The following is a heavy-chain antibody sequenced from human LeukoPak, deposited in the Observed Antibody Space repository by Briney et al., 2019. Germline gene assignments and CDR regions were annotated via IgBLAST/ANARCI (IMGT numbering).Heavy chain of an antibody. CDR1: GFTFSNYA. CDR3: AREMTIITYSFDS. CDR2: ISETGGTI. V-gene: IGHV3-23*01. Sequence: GGSLRLSCAPSGFTFSNYAMSWVRQAPGKGLEWVSAISETGGTIHYADSVRGRSIISRDNSKNTLYLQMNSLRAEDTAVYYCAREMTIITYSFDSWGQGTLVTVSS. J-gene: IGHJ4*02. D-gene: IGHD5-24*01.